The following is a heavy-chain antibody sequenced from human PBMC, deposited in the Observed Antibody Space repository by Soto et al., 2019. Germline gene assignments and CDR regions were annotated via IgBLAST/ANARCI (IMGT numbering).Heavy chain of an antibody. CDR1: GDSVTNYF. Sequence: SETLSLTCTVCGDSVTNYFWSWMRQPPGKGLEWIGHMYHGGRTNYSPSLKSRVTMSLDSSRNQFSLNLSSVTAADTAVYFCARDPGYCTNGVCPISDFWGQGLLVTVSS. CDR3: ARDPGYCTNGVCPISDF. CDR2: MYHGGRT. D-gene: IGHD2-8*01. J-gene: IGHJ4*02. V-gene: IGHV4-59*02.